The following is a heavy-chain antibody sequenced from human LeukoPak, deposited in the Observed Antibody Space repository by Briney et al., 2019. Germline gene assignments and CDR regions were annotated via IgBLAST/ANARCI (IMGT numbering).Heavy chain of an antibody. Sequence: GGSLRLSCAASGFTSSDYPMNWVRQAPGKELEWISNIRTNIENTMFYADSVKGRFTISRDDAKNSLSLQMNSLRDEDTAVYYCVRDHIYAFDIWGRGTTVTVSS. CDR2: IRTNIENTM. CDR3: VRDHIYAFDI. J-gene: IGHJ3*02. CDR1: GFTSSDYP. D-gene: IGHD2-21*01. V-gene: IGHV3-48*02.